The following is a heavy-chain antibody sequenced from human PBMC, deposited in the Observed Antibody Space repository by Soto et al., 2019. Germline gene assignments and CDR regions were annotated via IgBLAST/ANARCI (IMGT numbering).Heavy chain of an antibody. CDR1: GFTFSSYG. Sequence: PGGSLRLSCAASGFTFSSYGMHWVRQAPGKGLEWVAVIWYDGSNKYYADSVKGRFTISRDNSNVTLYLQMDSLRVEDTAIYYCTTHEEGAPWAGGFDSWGQGTLVTVSS. CDR3: TTHEEGAPWAGGFDS. CDR2: IWYDGSNK. V-gene: IGHV3-33*01. D-gene: IGHD1-26*01. J-gene: IGHJ5*01.